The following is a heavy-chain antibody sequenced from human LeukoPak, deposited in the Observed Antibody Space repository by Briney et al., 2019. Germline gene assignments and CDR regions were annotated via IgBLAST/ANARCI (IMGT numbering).Heavy chain of an antibody. D-gene: IGHD3-3*01. CDR3: ARFSYHFWSAFDL. J-gene: IGHJ4*02. CDR1: GFTFIDRQ. CDR2: ITKNDYFI. V-gene: IGHV3-11*04. Sequence: GGSLRLSFAGSGFTFIDRQMSWIRQTPARGLEGVSSITKNDYFIYPVHCVQGRFTLSRHNAKHSLSLKMNSLRAEDTAVYYCARFSYHFWSAFDLWGQGALVTVSS.